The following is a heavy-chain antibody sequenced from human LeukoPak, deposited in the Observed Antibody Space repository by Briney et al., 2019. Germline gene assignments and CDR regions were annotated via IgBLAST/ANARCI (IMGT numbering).Heavy chain of an antibody. D-gene: IGHD3-9*01. CDR2: ISGSGGST. V-gene: IGHV3-23*01. J-gene: IGHJ3*02. Sequence: GGSLRLSCAASGFTFSSYAMSWVRQAPGKGLEWVSAISGSGGSTYYADSVKSRFTISRDNSKNTLYLQMNSLRAEDTAVYYCAKVLYDILTGYFNDAFDIWGQGTMVTVSS. CDR3: AKVLYDILTGYFNDAFDI. CDR1: GFTFSSYA.